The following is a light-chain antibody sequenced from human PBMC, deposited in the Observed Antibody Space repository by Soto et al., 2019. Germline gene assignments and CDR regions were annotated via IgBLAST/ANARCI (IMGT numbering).Light chain of an antibody. CDR3: QQSYNAPFN. V-gene: IGKV1-39*01. CDR2: AAS. J-gene: IGKJ3*01. Sequence: IQMTQSPSSLSASAGDTVTITCRASQPIDRYLNWFQQKSGQAPKLLMNAASTLRSGVPSRFSASGSGTDFTLTISSLQPEDYATYYCQQSYNAPFNVGPGTKVDIK. CDR1: QPIDRY.